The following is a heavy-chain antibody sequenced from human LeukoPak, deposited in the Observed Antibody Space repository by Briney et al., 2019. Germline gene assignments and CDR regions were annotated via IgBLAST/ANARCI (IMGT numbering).Heavy chain of an antibody. Sequence: PSETLSLTCTVSGGSISSHYWSWIRQPPGKGLEWIGYIYYSGSTNYNPSLKSRVTISVDTSKNQFSLKLSSVTAADTAVYYCARWERYYDSSGYFAYFDYWGQGTLVTVSS. CDR2: IYYSGST. CDR3: ARWERYYDSSGYFAYFDY. D-gene: IGHD3-22*01. J-gene: IGHJ4*02. V-gene: IGHV4-59*11. CDR1: GGSISSHY.